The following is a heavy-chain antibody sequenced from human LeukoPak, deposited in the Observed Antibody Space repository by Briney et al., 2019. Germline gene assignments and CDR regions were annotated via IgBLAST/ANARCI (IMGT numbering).Heavy chain of an antibody. D-gene: IGHD3-22*01. CDR1: GFTFSSYG. V-gene: IGHV3-30*18. CDR2: ISYDGSNK. Sequence: GGSLRLSCAASGFTFSSYGMHWVRQAPGKGLEWVAVISYDGSNKYYADSVKGRFTISRDNSKNTLYLQMNSLRAEDTAVYYCAKDPFNRLLLRGGYFDYRGQGTLVTVSS. J-gene: IGHJ4*02. CDR3: AKDPFNRLLLRGGYFDY.